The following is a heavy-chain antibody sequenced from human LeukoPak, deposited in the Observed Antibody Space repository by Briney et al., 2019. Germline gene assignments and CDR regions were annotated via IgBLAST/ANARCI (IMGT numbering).Heavy chain of an antibody. CDR3: ARDQYDTWSRRGNFDS. CDR1: GVTFGKYW. Sequence: GGSLRLSCVASGVTFGKYWMSWVRQAPGKGLEWVANIKLDGSEKNYVDSLKGRFTISRDNTKNSLYLQMNSLRAEDTAVFYCARDQYDTWSRRGNFDSWGQGTLVIVSS. J-gene: IGHJ4*02. V-gene: IGHV3-7*03. CDR2: IKLDGSEK. D-gene: IGHD3-3*01.